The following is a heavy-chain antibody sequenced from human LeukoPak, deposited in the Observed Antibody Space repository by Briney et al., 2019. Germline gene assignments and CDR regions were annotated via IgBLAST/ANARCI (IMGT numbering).Heavy chain of an antibody. CDR2: MYSGGDT. CDR1: GFTVSRNY. J-gene: IGHJ4*02. Sequence: PGGSLRLSCAASGFTVSRNYMSWVRQAPGKGLEWVSVMYSGGDTYYADSVKGRFTISRDNSKNTLYLQMNSLKIEDTAVYYCTTQPPRRGEDFDYWGQGTLVTVSS. D-gene: IGHD3-16*01. V-gene: IGHV3-66*01. CDR3: TTQPPRRGEDFDY.